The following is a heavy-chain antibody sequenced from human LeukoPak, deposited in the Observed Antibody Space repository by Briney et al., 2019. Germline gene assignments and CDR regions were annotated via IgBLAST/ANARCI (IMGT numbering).Heavy chain of an antibody. V-gene: IGHV1-69*13. CDR3: ASSLVYAQSANFDY. CDR2: IIPIFGTA. CDR1: GGTFSSYA. J-gene: IGHJ4*02. D-gene: IGHD2-8*01. Sequence: SVKVSCKASGGTFSSYAISWVRQAPGQGLESMGGIIPIFGTANYAQKFQGRVTITADESTSTAYMELSSLRSEDTAVYYCASSLVYAQSANFDYWGQGTLVTVSS.